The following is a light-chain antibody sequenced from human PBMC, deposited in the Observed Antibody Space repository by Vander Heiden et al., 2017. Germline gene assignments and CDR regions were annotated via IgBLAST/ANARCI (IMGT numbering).Light chain of an antibody. Sequence: GDRVTITCRASQSISSYLNWYQQKPGKAPKLLIYAASSLQSGVPSRFSGSGSGTDFTLTINSLQPEDFATYYCQQSYSTPFTFGQGTRLEIK. CDR1: QSISSY. CDR2: AAS. J-gene: IGKJ5*01. CDR3: QQSYSTPFT. V-gene: IGKV1-39*01.